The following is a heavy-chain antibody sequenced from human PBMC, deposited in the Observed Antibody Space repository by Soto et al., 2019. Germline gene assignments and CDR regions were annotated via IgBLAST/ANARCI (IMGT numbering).Heavy chain of an antibody. CDR1: GFTFSSYD. CDR3: ARDRYSYGLGRY. V-gene: IGHV3-48*04. CDR2: ISSSSATI. Sequence: EVQLVESGGGLVQPGGSLRLSCEASGFTFSSYDLNWVRQAPGKGLEWISYISSSSATIYYADSVKGRFTISRDNAKNSLYLQMNSLRVEDTAVYYCARDRYSYGLGRYWGQGTVVTVSS. D-gene: IGHD5-18*01. J-gene: IGHJ4*02.